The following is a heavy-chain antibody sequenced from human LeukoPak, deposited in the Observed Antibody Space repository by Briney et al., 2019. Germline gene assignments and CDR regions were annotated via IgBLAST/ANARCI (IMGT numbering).Heavy chain of an antibody. CDR3: ASSGIRDFEPYY. J-gene: IGHJ4*02. Sequence: GGSLRLSCAASGFTVSSNHMSWVRQAPGRGLEWVSVIYGGGGTYYADSVKGRFTISRDNSKNTLYLQMNSLRAEDTAVYYCASSGIRDFEPYYWGQGTLVTVSS. CDR1: GFTVSSNH. D-gene: IGHD1-26*01. V-gene: IGHV3-53*01. CDR2: IYGGGGT.